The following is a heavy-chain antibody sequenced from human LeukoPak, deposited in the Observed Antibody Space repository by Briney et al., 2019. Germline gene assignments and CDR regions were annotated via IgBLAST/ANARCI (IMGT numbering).Heavy chain of an antibody. CDR3: ARDQGSCYYTTYYFAY. V-gene: IGHV1-2*02. J-gene: IGHJ4*02. CDR1: GYTFTGYY. Sequence: ASVTVSCKASGYTFTGYYMHWVRQAPGEGREWMGWINPNSGGTNYAQKFQGRVTMSRDTSISTAYMELSRLRSDDTAVYYCARDQGSCYYTTYYFAYWGQGTLVTVSS. D-gene: IGHD3-3*01. CDR2: INPNSGGT.